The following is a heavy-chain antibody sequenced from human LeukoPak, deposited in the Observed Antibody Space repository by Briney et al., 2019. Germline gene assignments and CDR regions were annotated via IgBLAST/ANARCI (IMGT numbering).Heavy chain of an antibody. CDR3: ARDSVDGSGTYYNDSPDY. CDR2: ISDYNGNT. CDR1: GYTFTSYV. V-gene: IGHV1-18*01. D-gene: IGHD3-10*01. J-gene: IGHJ4*02. Sequence: GASVKVSCKASGYTFTSYVISWVRQAPGQGLEWMAWISDYNGNTDYAQNLRGRVTMTTDTSTSTAYMELRSLSSDDTAVYYCARDSVDGSGTYYNDSPDYWGQGTLVTVSS.